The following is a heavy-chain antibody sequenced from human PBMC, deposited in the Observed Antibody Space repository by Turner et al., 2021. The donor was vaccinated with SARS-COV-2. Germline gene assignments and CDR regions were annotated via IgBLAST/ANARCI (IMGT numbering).Heavy chain of an antibody. CDR1: GGSITSSSYY. CDR3: AEPGQGY. V-gene: IGHV4-39*01. J-gene: IGHJ4*02. CDR2: ILYSGTT. Sequence: QLQLQESGPGLVKPSETLSLTCTVSGGSITSSSYYWGWIRQPPGKGLEWIGSILYSGTTYYNPSLTSRVTISEDTSRNQFSLKLSSVTAAETAVYYCAEPGQGYWGQGTLVTVSA.